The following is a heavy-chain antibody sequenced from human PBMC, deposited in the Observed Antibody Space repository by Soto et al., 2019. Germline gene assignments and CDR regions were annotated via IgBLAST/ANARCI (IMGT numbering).Heavy chain of an antibody. CDR2: INWNSGSI. J-gene: IGHJ6*02. CDR3: AANYYGSVSLPRKYGMDV. D-gene: IGHD3-10*01. Sequence: GGSLRLSCAASGFTFDDYAMHWVRQAPGKGLEWVSGINWNSGSIGYADSVKGRFTISRDNAKTSLYLQMNSLRAEDTALYYCAANYYGSVSLPRKYGMDVWGQGTTVTVSS. CDR1: GFTFDDYA. V-gene: IGHV3-9*01.